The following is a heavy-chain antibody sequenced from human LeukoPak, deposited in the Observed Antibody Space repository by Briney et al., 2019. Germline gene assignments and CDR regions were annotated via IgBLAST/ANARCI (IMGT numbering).Heavy chain of an antibody. J-gene: IGHJ4*02. V-gene: IGHV3-21*01. Sequence: GGSLRLSCAASGFTFSSYSMSWVRQAPGKGLEWVSSISSSSSYIYYADSVKGRFTISRDNAKNSLYLQMNSLRAEDTAVYYCARDGVGYCSGGSCSSDYWGQGTLVTVSS. CDR1: GFTFSSYS. D-gene: IGHD2-15*01. CDR2: ISSSSSYI. CDR3: ARDGVGYCSGGSCSSDY.